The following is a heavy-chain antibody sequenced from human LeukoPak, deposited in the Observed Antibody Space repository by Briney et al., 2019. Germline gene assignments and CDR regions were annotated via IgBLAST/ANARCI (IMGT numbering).Heavy chain of an antibody. CDR1: GFSFSNYE. J-gene: IGHJ4*02. CDR2: ISSSGSTI. CDR3: ARDPIASAASGGDS. V-gene: IGHV3-48*03. Sequence: GGSLRLSCAASGFSFSNYEMNWVRQAPGKGLEWVSYISSSGSTIYYPDSVKGRFTISRDNAKNSLYLQMNSLRAEDTAIYYCARDPIASAASGGDSWGQGTLVTVSS. D-gene: IGHD6-13*01.